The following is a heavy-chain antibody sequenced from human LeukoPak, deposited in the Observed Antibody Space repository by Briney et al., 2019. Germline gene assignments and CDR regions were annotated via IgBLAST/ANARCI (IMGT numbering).Heavy chain of an antibody. D-gene: IGHD1-26*01. J-gene: IGHJ6*02. V-gene: IGHV1-69*04. CDR1: GGTFSSYA. CDR3: ATSTPLPGFGMDV. Sequence: ASVKVSCKASGGTFSSYAISWVRQAPGQGLEWMGRIIPILGIANYAQKFQGRVTITADKSTSTAYMELSSLRSEDTAVYYCATSTPLPGFGMDVWGQGTTVTVSS. CDR2: IIPILGIA.